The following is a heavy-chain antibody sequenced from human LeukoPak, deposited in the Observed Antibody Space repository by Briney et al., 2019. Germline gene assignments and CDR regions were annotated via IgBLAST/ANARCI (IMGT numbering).Heavy chain of an antibody. J-gene: IGHJ6*02. D-gene: IGHD4/OR15-4a*01. CDR3: AREDPQTRVPEGMDV. CDR2: VYYSGTT. CDR1: GGSISYYY. V-gene: IGHV4-59*01. Sequence: PSETLSLTCTVSGGSISYYYWSWIRQSPGKGLEWIGYVYYSGTTNYNPSLKSRVTRSVDTSKNQFPLQLRSVTAADTAVYYCAREDPQTRVPEGMDVWGQGTTVTVSS.